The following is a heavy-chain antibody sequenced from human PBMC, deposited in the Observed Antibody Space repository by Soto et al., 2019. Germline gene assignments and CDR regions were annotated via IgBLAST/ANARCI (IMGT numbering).Heavy chain of an antibody. CDR3: AKEIGDYDILPGPLDD. V-gene: IGHV3-43D*04. D-gene: IGHD3-9*01. J-gene: IGHJ4*02. CDR2: ISWDGGST. Sequence: GGSLRLSCAASGFTFDDYAMHWVRQAPGKGLEWVSLISWDGGSTYYADSVKGRFTISRDNSKNSLYLQMNSLRAEDTALYYCAKEIGDYDILPGPLDDRGQGPLVTVS. CDR1: GFTFDDYA.